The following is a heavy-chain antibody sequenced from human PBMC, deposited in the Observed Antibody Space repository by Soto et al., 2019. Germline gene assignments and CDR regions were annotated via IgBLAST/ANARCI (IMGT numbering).Heavy chain of an antibody. D-gene: IGHD2-2*02. CDR3: ARLGYCIGSSCNNWYFEL. V-gene: IGHV5-10-1*01. J-gene: IGHJ2*01. CDR2: IDPTDSYT. CDR1: GYIFTSHW. Sequence: PGESLKISCKGSGYIFTSHWISWVRQVPGGGLEWMGRIDPTDSYTSYSPAFKGHVSMSVEKSITTAYLQWSSLKASDTAIYYCARLGYCIGSSCNNWYFELWGRGTLVTVSS.